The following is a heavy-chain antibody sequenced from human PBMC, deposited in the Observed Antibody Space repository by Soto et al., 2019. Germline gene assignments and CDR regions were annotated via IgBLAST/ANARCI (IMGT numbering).Heavy chain of an antibody. CDR1: GGSISSSSYY. Sequence: SETLSLTCTVSGGSISSSSYYWGWIRQPPGKGLEWIGSIYYSGSTYYNPSLKSRVTISVDTSKNQFSLKLSSVTAADTAVYYCARKSSGWYTDWFDPWGQGTLVTVS. D-gene: IGHD6-19*01. J-gene: IGHJ5*02. CDR2: IYYSGST. V-gene: IGHV4-39*01. CDR3: ARKSSGWYTDWFDP.